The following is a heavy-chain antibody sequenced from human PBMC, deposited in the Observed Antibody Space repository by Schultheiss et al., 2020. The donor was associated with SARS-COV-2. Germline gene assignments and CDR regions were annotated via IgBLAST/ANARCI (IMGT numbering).Heavy chain of an antibody. J-gene: IGHJ6*02. CDR3: AVVCCDYYYYGMDV. CDR2: IIPIFGTA. CDR1: RYTFTGYY. V-gene: IGHV1-69*13. D-gene: IGHD2-8*01. Sequence: SVKVSCKASRYTFTGYYMHWVRQAPGQGLEWMGGIIPIFGTANYAQKFQGRVTITADESTSTAYMELSSLRSEDTAVYYCAVVCCDYYYYGMDVWGQGTTVTVSS.